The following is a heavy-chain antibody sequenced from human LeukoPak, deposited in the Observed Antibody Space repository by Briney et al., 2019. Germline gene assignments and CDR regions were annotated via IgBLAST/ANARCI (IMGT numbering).Heavy chain of an antibody. CDR2: FYSGGDT. CDR1: GFTFNSNY. CDR3: TTGGEYSSSSGYGHGH. J-gene: IGHJ4*02. V-gene: IGHV3-66*01. Sequence: GGSLRLSCAASGFTFNSNYMSWVRQAPGKGPEWVSVFYSGGDTYYADSVKGRFTISRDSSKNTLPLQMNSLRADDTAVYYCTTGGEYSSSSGYGHGHWGQGTLVTVSS. D-gene: IGHD6-6*01.